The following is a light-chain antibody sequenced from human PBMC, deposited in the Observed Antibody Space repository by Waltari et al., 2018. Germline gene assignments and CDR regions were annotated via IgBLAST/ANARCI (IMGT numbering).Light chain of an antibody. CDR2: DVS. CDR3: SSYTSSSTLV. V-gene: IGLV2-14*01. CDR1: SSDVGGYNY. J-gene: IGLJ3*02. Sequence: QSALTQPASVSGSPGQSITISCTGTSSDVGGYNYVSWYQQHPGKAPKLMIYDVSKWPSGVSNRVAGSKSDNTASLTISGLQAEDEADYYCSSYTSSSTLVFGGGTKLTVL.